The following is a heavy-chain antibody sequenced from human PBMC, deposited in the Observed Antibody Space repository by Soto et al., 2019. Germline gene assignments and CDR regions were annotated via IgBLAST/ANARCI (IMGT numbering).Heavy chain of an antibody. CDR1: GFTFNSYA. J-gene: IGHJ4*01. Sequence: LRLSCAASGFTFNSYAMNWVRQAPGKGLAWVSAIGTDGNTYYANSVRGRFTISRDNSRTTLYLQMNSLRVEDTALYYCVRKYPGTRPFDYWGQGTLVTVSS. CDR3: VRKYPGTRPFDY. CDR2: IGTDGNT. V-gene: IGHV3-23*01. D-gene: IGHD2-2*01.